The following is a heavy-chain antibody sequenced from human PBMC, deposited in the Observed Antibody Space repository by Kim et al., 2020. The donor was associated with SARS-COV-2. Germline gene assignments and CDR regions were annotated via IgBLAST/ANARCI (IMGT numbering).Heavy chain of an antibody. CDR2: IYPGDSDT. CDR3: ARVPRSGWYIRNWFDP. J-gene: IGHJ5*02. D-gene: IGHD6-19*01. CDR1: GYSFTSYW. V-gene: IGHV5-51*01. Sequence: GESLKISCKGSGYSFTSYWIGWVRQMPGKGLEWMGIIYPGDSDTRYSPSFQGQVTISADKSISTAYLQWSSLKASDTAMYYCARVPRSGWYIRNWFDPWGQGTLVTVSS.